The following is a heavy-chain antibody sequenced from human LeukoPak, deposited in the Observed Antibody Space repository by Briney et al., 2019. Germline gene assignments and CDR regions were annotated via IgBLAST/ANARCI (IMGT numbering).Heavy chain of an antibody. J-gene: IGHJ4*02. CDR1: GGSISSGDYY. V-gene: IGHV4-30-4*08. CDR2: IYYSGST. Sequence: TSQTLSLTCTVSGGSISSGDYYWSWIRQPPGKGLEWIGYIYYSGSTYYNPSLKSRVTISVDTSKNQFSLKLSSVTAADTAVYYCAAARHCSSTSCYEYWGQGTLVTVSS. D-gene: IGHD2-2*01. CDR3: AAARHCSSTSCYEY.